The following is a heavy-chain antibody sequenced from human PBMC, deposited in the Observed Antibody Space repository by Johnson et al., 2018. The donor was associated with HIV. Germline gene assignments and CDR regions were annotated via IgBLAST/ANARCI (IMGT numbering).Heavy chain of an antibody. D-gene: IGHD1-7*01. CDR1: GFTVSSNY. CDR2: IYSGGST. CDR3: ARAGQLPEDAFDI. Sequence: VQLVESGGGLVQPGGYLRLSCAASGFTVSSNYMSWVRQAPGKGLEGVSVIYSGGSTYYADSVKGRFTISRDNSKNTLYLQMNSLRAEDTAVYYCARAGQLPEDAFDIWGQGTMVTVSS. J-gene: IGHJ3*02. V-gene: IGHV3-53*01.